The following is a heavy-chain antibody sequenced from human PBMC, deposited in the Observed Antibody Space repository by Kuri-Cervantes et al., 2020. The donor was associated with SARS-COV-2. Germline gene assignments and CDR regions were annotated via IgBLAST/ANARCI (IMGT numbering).Heavy chain of an antibody. J-gene: IGHJ4*02. Sequence: GGSLRLSCAASGFTFSNYWMHWVRQAPGKELVWVSRTNTDGSSTSYADSVKGRFTISRDNAKNTLYLQMNSLRAEDTAVYYCARAFLRGGSDYWGQGTLVTVSS. CDR2: TNTDGSST. CDR1: GFTFSNYW. V-gene: IGHV3-74*01. D-gene: IGHD1-26*01. CDR3: ARAFLRGGSDY.